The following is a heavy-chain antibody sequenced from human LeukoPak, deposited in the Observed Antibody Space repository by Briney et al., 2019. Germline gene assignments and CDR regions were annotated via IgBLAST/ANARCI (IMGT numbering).Heavy chain of an antibody. V-gene: IGHV1-18*01. CDR2: INAFSGLT. CDR3: VRYRVTFGGIIPFNYGMDV. J-gene: IGHJ6*02. D-gene: IGHD3-16*01. Sequence: GASVKVSCRTSGYTFTDNGISWVRQTAAQGLEWMGWINAFSGLTDYAPKFRDRVTLTTDSSTSTAYMELRSLRSDDTAVYYCVRYRVTFGGIIPFNYGMDVWGQGTTVTASS. CDR1: GYTFTDNG.